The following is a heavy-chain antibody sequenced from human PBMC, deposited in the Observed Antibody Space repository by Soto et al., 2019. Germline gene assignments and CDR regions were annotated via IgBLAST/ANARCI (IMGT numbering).Heavy chain of an antibody. Sequence: PVGSLRLSCASSGFTFSDYYMSWFRQSPGKGLEWVSYISGSGSTIHDADSVKGRFTISRDNAKNSLYLQMNSLRDEDTAVYYCARLGSIAADGTPEYWGQETLGTVSS. D-gene: IGHD6-13*01. CDR2: ISGSGSTI. CDR1: GFTFSDYY. V-gene: IGHV3-11*01. J-gene: IGHJ4*02. CDR3: ARLGSIAADGTPEY.